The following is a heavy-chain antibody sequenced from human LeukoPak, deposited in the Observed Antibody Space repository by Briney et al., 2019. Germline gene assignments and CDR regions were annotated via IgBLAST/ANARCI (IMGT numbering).Heavy chain of an antibody. Sequence: PSETLSLTCTVSGGSISSSSYYWGWIRQPPGKGLEWIGSIYYSGSTYYNPSLKSRVTISVDTSKNQFSLKLSSVTAADTAVYYCARQLWFGEFTFDYWGQGTLVTVSS. V-gene: IGHV4-39*01. CDR1: GGSISSSSYY. D-gene: IGHD3-10*01. J-gene: IGHJ4*02. CDR2: IYYSGST. CDR3: ARQLWFGEFTFDY.